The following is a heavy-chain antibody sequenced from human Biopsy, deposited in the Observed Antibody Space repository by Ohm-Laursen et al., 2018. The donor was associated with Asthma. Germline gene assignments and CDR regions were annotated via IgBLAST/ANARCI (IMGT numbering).Heavy chain of an antibody. Sequence: AASVKVSCNASGGTFGSYAISWVRQAPGQGLEWMGGIIPIFGTANYAQKFQGRVTITADESTSTAYMELSSLRSEDTAVYYCARSSHINWGGYFDYWGQGTLVTVSS. J-gene: IGHJ4*02. CDR1: GGTFGSYA. V-gene: IGHV1-69*13. CDR3: ARSSHINWGGYFDY. D-gene: IGHD7-27*01. CDR2: IIPIFGTA.